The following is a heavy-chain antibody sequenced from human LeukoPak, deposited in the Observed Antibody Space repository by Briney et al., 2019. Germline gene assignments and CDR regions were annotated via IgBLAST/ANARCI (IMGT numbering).Heavy chain of an antibody. Sequence: PGGSLRLSCAASGFTFSSYWIHWVRQAPGKGLVWVSRINSDGSSTSYADSVKGRFTISRDNAKNTLYLRMNSLRAEDTAVYFCASGRYNSGGYFFDYWGQGNLVTVSS. CDR3: ASGRYNSGGYFFDY. V-gene: IGHV3-74*01. D-gene: IGHD2-15*01. CDR2: INSDGSST. CDR1: GFTFSSYW. J-gene: IGHJ4*02.